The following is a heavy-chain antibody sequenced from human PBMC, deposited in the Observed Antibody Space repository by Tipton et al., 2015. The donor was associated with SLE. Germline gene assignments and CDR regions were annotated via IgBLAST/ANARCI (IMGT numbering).Heavy chain of an antibody. CDR1: GGSISSYY. Sequence: TLSLTCAVYGGSISSYYWSWIRQPPGKGLEWIGYIYYSGSTYYNPSLKSRVTISVDTSKNQFSLKLSSVTAADTAVYYCASLSKWELGYWGQGTLVTVSS. CDR2: IYYSGST. CDR3: ASLSKWELGY. V-gene: IGHV4-59*06. J-gene: IGHJ4*02. D-gene: IGHD1-26*01.